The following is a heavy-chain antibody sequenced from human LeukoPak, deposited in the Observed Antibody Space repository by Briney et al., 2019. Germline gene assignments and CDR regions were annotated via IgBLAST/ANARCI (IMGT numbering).Heavy chain of an antibody. CDR2: IYYSGST. CDR1: GGSISSSSYY. J-gene: IGHJ4*02. CDR3: ARQPYPLYYFDY. D-gene: IGHD3-16*01. Sequence: PSETLSLTCTVSGGSISSSSYYWGWIRQPPGKGLEWIGSIYYSGSTYYNPSLKSRVTISVDTSKNQFSLKLSSVTAADTAVYYCARQPYPLYYFDYWGQGTLVTVSS. V-gene: IGHV4-39*01.